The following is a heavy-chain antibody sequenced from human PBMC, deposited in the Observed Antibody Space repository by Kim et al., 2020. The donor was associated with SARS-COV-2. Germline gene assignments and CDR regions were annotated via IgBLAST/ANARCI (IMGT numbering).Heavy chain of an antibody. Sequence: GGSLRLSCAASGLTFTSAGFHWVRQAPGKGLEWVAVIWYDGSKKYYANSVKGRFTISRDDSKNTVYLQMDSLRVEDTASYYCASTGTRDYWGQGTLVTVSS. D-gene: IGHD7-27*01. CDR3: ASTGTRDY. V-gene: IGHV3-33*08. CDR2: IWYDGSKK. CDR1: GLTFTSAG. J-gene: IGHJ4*02.